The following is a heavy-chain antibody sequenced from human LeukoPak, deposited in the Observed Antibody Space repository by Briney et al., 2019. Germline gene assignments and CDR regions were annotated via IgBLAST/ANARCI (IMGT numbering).Heavy chain of an antibody. V-gene: IGHV4-34*01. CDR1: GGSFSGYY. CDR3: ARSDSSGHYSDY. D-gene: IGHD3-22*01. J-gene: IGHJ4*02. CDR2: INHSGST. Sequence: SETLSLTCAVYGGSFSGYYWSWIRQPPGKGLEWIGEINHSGSTNYNPSLTSRVTISVDTSKNQFSLKLSSVTAADTAVYYCARSDSSGHYSDYWGQGTLVTVSS.